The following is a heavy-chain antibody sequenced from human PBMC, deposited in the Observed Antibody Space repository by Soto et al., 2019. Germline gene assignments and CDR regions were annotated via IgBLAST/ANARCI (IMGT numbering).Heavy chain of an antibody. CDR2: ISSSSSIV. Sequence: EVQLVESGGGLVQPGGSLRLSCAASGFTFSSYTMNWVRQAPGKGLEWLSYISSSSSIVFYADSVEGRFTISGDNAKKPLYLQINTLRADDTAVYYCVRQVYVSGREVLGHWGQGTLVTVPS. V-gene: IGHV3-48*01. D-gene: IGHD3-10*01. J-gene: IGHJ4*02. CDR1: GFTFSSYT. CDR3: VRQVYVSGREVLGH.